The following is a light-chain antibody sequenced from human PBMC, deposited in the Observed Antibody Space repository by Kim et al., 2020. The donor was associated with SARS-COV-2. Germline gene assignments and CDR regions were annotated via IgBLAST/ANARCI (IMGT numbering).Light chain of an antibody. J-gene: IGKJ3*01. CDR3: QQYGSSPFT. CDR1: QSVSSSY. CDR2: GAS. V-gene: IGKV3-20*01. Sequence: ENVLTQSPDTLSLCPGETATLSCRASQSVSSSYLAWYQQKPGQAPRLLIYGASSRATGIPDRCSGSRSGTDFTLTISRLEPEDFAVYYCQQYGSSPFTVGPGTKVDIK.